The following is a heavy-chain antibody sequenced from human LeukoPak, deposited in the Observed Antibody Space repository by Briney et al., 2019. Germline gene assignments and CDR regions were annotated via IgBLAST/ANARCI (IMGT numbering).Heavy chain of an antibody. CDR2: INPNSGGT. CDR3: ASVGDYDSSYGY. D-gene: IGHD2-21*02. CDR1: GYTFTGYY. J-gene: IGHJ4*02. V-gene: IGHV1-2*06. Sequence: ASVKVSCKASGYTFTGYYMHWVRQAPGQGLEWMGRINPNSGGTNYAQEFQGRVTMTRDTSISTAYMELSRLRSDDTAVYYCASVGDYDSSYGYWGQGTLVTVSS.